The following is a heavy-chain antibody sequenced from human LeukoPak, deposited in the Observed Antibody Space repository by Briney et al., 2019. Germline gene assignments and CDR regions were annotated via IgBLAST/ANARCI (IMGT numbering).Heavy chain of an antibody. Sequence: GGSLRLSCAASGFSFSNYAMSWVRQAPGKGLEWVSAISGRGANTYYADSVKGRFTISRDNSKNTLFLQMNRLRPEDAAVYYCAKAPVTTCRGAFCYPFDYWGLGTLVTVSS. J-gene: IGHJ4*02. CDR3: AKAPVTTCRGAFCYPFDY. D-gene: IGHD2-15*01. CDR2: ISGRGANT. CDR1: GFSFSNYA. V-gene: IGHV3-23*01.